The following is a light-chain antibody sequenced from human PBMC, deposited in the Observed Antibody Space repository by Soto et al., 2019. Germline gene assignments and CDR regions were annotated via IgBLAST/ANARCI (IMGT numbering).Light chain of an antibody. J-gene: IGLJ1*01. CDR3: QSYDNSLSAYV. V-gene: IGLV1-40*01. CDR2: GNN. Sequence: QSVLTQPPSVSGAPGQRVTISCTGSSSNIGAGYDVHWYQQLPGTAPKLLIYGNNNRPSGVPDRFSGSKSDTSASLAITELQAEDEADYYCQSYDNSLSAYVFGRGTKVTVL. CDR1: SSNIGAGYD.